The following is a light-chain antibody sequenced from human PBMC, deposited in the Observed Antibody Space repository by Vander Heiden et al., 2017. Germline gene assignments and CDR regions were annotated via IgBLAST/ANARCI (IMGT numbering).Light chain of an antibody. CDR1: KLGDKY. CDR2: QDT. J-gene: IGLJ3*02. V-gene: IGLV3-1*01. Sequence: SYELTQPPSVSVSPGQTARLSCSGDKLGDKYVCWYQQKPGQSPVTVMCQDTKRPSGIPERFSGSNSGNTETLNIRAAQSMDDAYYYCQEWDTKSGVFGGGTKLTVL. CDR3: QEWDTKSGV.